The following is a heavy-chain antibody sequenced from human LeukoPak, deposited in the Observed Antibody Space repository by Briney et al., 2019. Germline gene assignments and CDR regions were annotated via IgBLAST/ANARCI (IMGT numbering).Heavy chain of an antibody. J-gene: IGHJ4*02. CDR1: GFTFSSYG. CDR3: AKSNYFDSGGYYFFDY. CDR2: ISVSGGST. V-gene: IGHV3-23*01. D-gene: IGHD3-22*01. Sequence: PGRSLRLSCAASGFTFSSYGMHWVRQAPGKGLEWVSGISVSGGSTNYADSVKGRFTISRDNSMNTLYLQTNGLRAEDTAVYYCAKSNYFDSGGYYFFDYWGQGTLVTVSS.